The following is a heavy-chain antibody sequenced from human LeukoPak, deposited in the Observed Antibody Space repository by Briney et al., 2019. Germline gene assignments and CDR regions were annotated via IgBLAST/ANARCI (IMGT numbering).Heavy chain of an antibody. D-gene: IGHD3-10*01. CDR1: GFTFNSYG. CDR2: ISGSGYTT. CDR3: AKDLHYGSADY. J-gene: IGHJ4*02. V-gene: IGHV3-23*01. Sequence: GGPLRLSCEASGFTFNSYGMSWVRQAPGKGLEWVSAISGSGYTTYYADSVKGRFTISRDNAKNALYLQMNSLRAEDTAVYYCAKDLHYGSADYWGQGTLVTVSS.